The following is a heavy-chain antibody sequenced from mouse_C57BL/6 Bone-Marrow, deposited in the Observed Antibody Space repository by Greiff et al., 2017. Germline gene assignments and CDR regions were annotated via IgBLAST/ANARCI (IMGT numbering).Heavy chain of an antibody. Sequence: EVQLQQSGPELVKPGASVKISCKASGYKINDYYMNWVKQSHGKSLEWIGDINPNNGGTSYNQKFKGKATLTVDKSSSTAYMELRSLTSEDSAVYYCARVYGNFYYWYFDVWGTGTTVTVSS. D-gene: IGHD2-1*01. V-gene: IGHV1-26*01. J-gene: IGHJ1*03. CDR3: ARVYGNFYYWYFDV. CDR1: GYKINDYY. CDR2: INPNNGGT.